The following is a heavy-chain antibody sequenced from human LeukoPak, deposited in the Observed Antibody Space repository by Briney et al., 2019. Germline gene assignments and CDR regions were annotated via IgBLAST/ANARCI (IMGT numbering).Heavy chain of an antibody. CDR1: GGSISSSNW. CDR3: ARGYCSSTSCYAYYFDY. Sequence: SGTLSLTCAVSGGSISSSNWWSWVRQPPGKGLEWIGEIYHSGSTNYNPSLKSRVTISVDTSKNQFSLKLSSVTAADTAVYYCARGYCSSTSCYAYYFDYWGQGTLVTVSS. CDR2: IYHSGST. V-gene: IGHV4-4*02. D-gene: IGHD2-2*01. J-gene: IGHJ4*02.